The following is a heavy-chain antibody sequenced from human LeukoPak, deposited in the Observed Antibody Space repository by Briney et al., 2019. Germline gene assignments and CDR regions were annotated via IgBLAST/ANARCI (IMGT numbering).Heavy chain of an antibody. CDR1: EFIFSTYW. Sequence: PGGSLRLSCAASEFIFSTYWVSWVRQAPGKGLEWVANIKEDGSESHYVDSVKGRFTISRDNAKNSLYLQMNSLRAEDTAMYFCAKAGLLWFGESWMDVWGQGTTVTVSS. J-gene: IGHJ6*02. CDR3: AKAGLLWFGESWMDV. D-gene: IGHD3-10*01. V-gene: IGHV3-7*01. CDR2: IKEDGSES.